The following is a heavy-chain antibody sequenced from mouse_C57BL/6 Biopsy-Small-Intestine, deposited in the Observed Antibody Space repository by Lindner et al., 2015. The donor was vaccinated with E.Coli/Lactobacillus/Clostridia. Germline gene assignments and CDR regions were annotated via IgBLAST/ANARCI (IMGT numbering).Heavy chain of an antibody. V-gene: IGHV14-2*01. J-gene: IGHJ2*01. CDR1: GFNIKDYY. Sequence: VQLQESGAELVKSGASVKLSCTASGFNIKDYYMHWMKQRTEQGLEWIGRIDPEDGETKYAPKFQGKATITADTSSNTAYLQLSSLTSEDTAVYYCASYGSSYYFDYWGQGTTLTVSS. D-gene: IGHD1-1*01. CDR2: IDPEDGET. CDR3: ASYGSSYYFDY.